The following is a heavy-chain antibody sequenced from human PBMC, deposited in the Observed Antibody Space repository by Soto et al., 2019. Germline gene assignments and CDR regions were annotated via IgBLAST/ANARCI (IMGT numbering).Heavy chain of an antibody. Sequence: PXDSLTISGKGSGYTFSKYWIGLVRQTPGKGLEWMGMVYPGDSDARYSPSFEGQVTFSVDKSINTAYLQWNSLKASDTAMYYCARQGGEYNTMSDYWGQGTLVTVSS. CDR2: VYPGDSDA. D-gene: IGHD3-10*01. CDR3: ARQGGEYNTMSDY. V-gene: IGHV5-51*01. J-gene: IGHJ4*02. CDR1: GYTFSKYW.